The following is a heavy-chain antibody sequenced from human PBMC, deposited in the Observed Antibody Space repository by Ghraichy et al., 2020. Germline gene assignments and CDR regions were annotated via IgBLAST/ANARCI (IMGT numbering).Heavy chain of an antibody. V-gene: IGHV3-30*02. D-gene: IGHD2-21*01. CDR1: GFTFSSYG. CDR2: IRYDGSNK. CDR3: AKDYRRHIVVANPLGY. J-gene: IGHJ4*02. Sequence: GGSLRLSCAASGFTFSSYGMHWVRQAPGKGLEWVAFIRYDGSNKYYADSVKGRFTISRDNSKNTLYLQMNSLRAEDTAVYYCAKDYRRHIVVANPLGYWGQGTLVTVSS.